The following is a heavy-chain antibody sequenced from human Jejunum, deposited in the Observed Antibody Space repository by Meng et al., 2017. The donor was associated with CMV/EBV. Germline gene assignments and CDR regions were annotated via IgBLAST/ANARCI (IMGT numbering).Heavy chain of an antibody. CDR3: ARHPRLEDYFFDY. CDR2: INAANGHR. Sequence: KTYGCTFVSYTLHCLRQRTRQTLELMGSINAANGHRRYSENFPDRVIIARDTSASATYMELSSLRSEDTAVYYCARHPRLEDYFFDYWGQGTLVAVSS. V-gene: IGHV1-3*01. J-gene: IGHJ4*02. CDR1: GCTFVSYT.